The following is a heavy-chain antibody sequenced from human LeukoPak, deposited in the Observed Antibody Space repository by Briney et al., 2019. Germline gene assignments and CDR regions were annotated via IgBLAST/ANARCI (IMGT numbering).Heavy chain of an antibody. CDR2: INPNSGGI. D-gene: IGHD4-17*01. Sequence: ASVKVSCKASGYTFTGYYMHWVRQAPGQGLEWMGWINPNSGGINYAQKFQGRVTMTRDTSISTAYMELSRLRSDDTAVYYCARGYGDYDAFDIWGQGTMVTVSS. J-gene: IGHJ3*02. V-gene: IGHV1-2*02. CDR3: ARGYGDYDAFDI. CDR1: GYTFTGYY.